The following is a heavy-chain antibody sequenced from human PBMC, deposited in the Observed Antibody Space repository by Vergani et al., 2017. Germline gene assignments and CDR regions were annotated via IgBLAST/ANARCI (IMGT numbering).Heavy chain of an antibody. D-gene: IGHD6-25*01. Sequence: QVQLVESGGGVVQPGRSLRLSCAASGFTFSSYGMHWVRQAPGKGLEWVAVISYDGSNKYYADSVKGRFTISRDNSKNTLYLQMNSLRAEDTAVYYCAKERLGFPSKDFDYWGQGTLVTVSS. J-gene: IGHJ4*02. V-gene: IGHV3-30*18. CDR1: GFTFSSYG. CDR3: AKERLGFPSKDFDY. CDR2: ISYDGSNK.